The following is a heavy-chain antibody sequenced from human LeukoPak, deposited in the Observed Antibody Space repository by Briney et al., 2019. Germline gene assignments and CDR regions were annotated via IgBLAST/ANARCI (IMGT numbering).Heavy chain of an antibody. CDR1: GGSISSSSYY. D-gene: IGHD1-20*01. V-gene: IGHV4-39*07. CDR3: VRLQAVTGNFDY. Sequence: SETLSLTCTVSGGSISSSSYYWGWIRQPPRKGLEWIGSIYYSGSTYYNPSLKSRVTISVDTSKNQFSLKLSSVTAADTAVYYCVRLQAVTGNFDYWGQGALVTVSS. CDR2: IYYSGST. J-gene: IGHJ4*02.